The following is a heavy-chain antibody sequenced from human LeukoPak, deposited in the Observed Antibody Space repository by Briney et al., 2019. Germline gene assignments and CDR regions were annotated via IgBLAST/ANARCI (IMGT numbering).Heavy chain of an antibody. CDR3: ARQVVAAAGTFDP. CDR1: GGYISSSNW. V-gene: IGHV4-4*02. D-gene: IGHD6-13*01. J-gene: IGHJ5*02. CDR2: IYHSGST. Sequence: SETLSLTCAVSGGYISSSNWWSWVRQPPGKGLEWIVEIYHSGSTNYNPSLKSRVTISADKSKNQFSLKLSSVTAADTAVYYCARQVVAAAGTFDPWGPGTLVTVSS.